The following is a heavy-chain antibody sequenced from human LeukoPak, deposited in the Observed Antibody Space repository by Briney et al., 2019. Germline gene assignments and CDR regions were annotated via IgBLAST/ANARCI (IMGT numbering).Heavy chain of an antibody. CDR2: ISGSDGAT. CDR1: GFTFSTYA. V-gene: IGHV3-23*01. CDR3: AKDSLSTGYDPVDY. J-gene: IGHJ4*02. Sequence: GGSLRLSCAASGFTFSTYAMSWVRQSPGKGLEWVSTISGSDGATYYAGSVKGRFTISRDNSKNTLYLQMNSLRAEDTAVYYCAKDSLSTGYDPVDYGGQGPLVTVSS. D-gene: IGHD5-12*01.